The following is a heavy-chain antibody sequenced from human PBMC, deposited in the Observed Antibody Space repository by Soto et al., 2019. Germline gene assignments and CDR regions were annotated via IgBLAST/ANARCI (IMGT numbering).Heavy chain of an antibody. CDR2: ISYDGSNK. D-gene: IGHD3-22*01. CDR1: GFTFSSYG. J-gene: IGHJ4*02. CDR3: AKGYVEGGYYYTILDY. V-gene: IGHV3-30*18. Sequence: PGGSLRLSCAASGFTFSSYGMHWVRQAPGKGLEWVAVISYDGSNKYYADSVKGRFTISRDNSKNTLYLQMNSLRAEDTAVYYCAKGYVEGGYYYTILDYWGQGTLVTVSS.